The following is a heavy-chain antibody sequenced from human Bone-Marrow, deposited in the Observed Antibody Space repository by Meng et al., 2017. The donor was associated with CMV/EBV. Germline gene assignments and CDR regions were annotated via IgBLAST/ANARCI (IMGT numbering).Heavy chain of an antibody. V-gene: IGHV3-7*01. Sequence: GGSLRLSCATSGLIFSNFWMSWVRQAPGKGLEWVANINPDGSEKHYVDSVKGRFTISRDNAKNSLYLQMNSLRAEDTAVYYCARGHLGLGVWVQGTTVTVSS. CDR2: INPDGSEK. J-gene: IGHJ6*02. CDR1: GLIFSNFW. CDR3: ARGHLGLGV.